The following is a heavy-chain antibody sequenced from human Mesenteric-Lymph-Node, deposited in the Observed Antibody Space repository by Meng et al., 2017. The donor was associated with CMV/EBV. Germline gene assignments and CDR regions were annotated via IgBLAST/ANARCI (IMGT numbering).Heavy chain of an antibody. J-gene: IGHJ4*02. V-gene: IGHV3-74*01. CDR3: AREGAAHGRYFDY. D-gene: IGHD2-15*01. Sequence: GGSLRLSCAASGFTFSSYWMHWVRQAPGKGLVWVSRINSDGSSTSYADSVKGRFTISRGNAKNTLYLQMNSLRAEDTAVYYCAREGAAHGRYFDYWGQGTLVTVSS. CDR2: INSDGSST. CDR1: GFTFSSYW.